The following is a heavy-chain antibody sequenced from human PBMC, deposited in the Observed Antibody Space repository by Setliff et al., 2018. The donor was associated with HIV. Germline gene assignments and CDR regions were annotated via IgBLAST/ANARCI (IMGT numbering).Heavy chain of an antibody. CDR1: GGSISRVGYY. Sequence: NPSETLSLTCSVSGGSISRVGYYWSWIRQHPGKGLEWIGYITYSGSTYYNPSLKSRVSISPDTSKNQFSLKLTSVTAADTAVYYCARVGSVIQVTLFGMDVWGQGTTVTVSS. J-gene: IGHJ6*02. CDR3: ARVGSVIQVTLFGMDV. CDR2: ITYSGST. D-gene: IGHD5-18*01. V-gene: IGHV4-31*03.